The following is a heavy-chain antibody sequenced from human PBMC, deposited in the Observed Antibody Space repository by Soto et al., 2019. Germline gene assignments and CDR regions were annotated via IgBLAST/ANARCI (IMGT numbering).Heavy chain of an antibody. CDR2: IRSNGRT. Sequence: EVQLVESGGGLVQPGGSLELSCAACGCTFSASAMHWVRQASGKGLEWVGRIRSNGRTAYAASMQGRFTISRDDSKKTAYLQLNSLKTDDTAVYYCARLDCSGGSCYPYYFEHWGQGALVTLSA. D-gene: IGHD2-15*01. V-gene: IGHV3-73*02. CDR1: GCTFSASA. CDR3: ARLDCSGGSCYPYYFEH. J-gene: IGHJ4*02.